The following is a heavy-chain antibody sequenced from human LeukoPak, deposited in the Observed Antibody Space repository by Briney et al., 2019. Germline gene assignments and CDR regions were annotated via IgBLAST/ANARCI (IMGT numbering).Heavy chain of an antibody. J-gene: IGHJ4*02. D-gene: IGHD6-13*01. CDR1: GGSISSSSYY. CDR2: IYYSGST. Sequence: SETLSLTCTVSGGSISSSSYYWGWIRQPPGKGLEWIGSIYYSGSTYYNPSLKSRVTISVDTSKNQFSLKLSSVTAADTAVYYCASGPNYRAPAAAGRGRFGYWGQGTLVTVSS. CDR3: ASGPNYRAPAAAGRGRFGY. V-gene: IGHV4-39*01.